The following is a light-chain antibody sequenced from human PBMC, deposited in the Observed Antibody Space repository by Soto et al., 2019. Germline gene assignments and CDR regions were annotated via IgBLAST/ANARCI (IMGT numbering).Light chain of an antibody. V-gene: IGLV1-44*01. CDR3: APWDDRLNDLV. CDR2: SNN. J-gene: IGLJ1*01. Sequence: QSVLTQPPSASGTPGQRVTISCSGSSSNIGSNTVSWYQQVPGTAPKLLIYSNNQRPSGVPDRFSGSKSGTSASLATSGLQSEDEADYYCAPWDDRLNDLVFGIGTKVTV. CDR1: SSNIGSNT.